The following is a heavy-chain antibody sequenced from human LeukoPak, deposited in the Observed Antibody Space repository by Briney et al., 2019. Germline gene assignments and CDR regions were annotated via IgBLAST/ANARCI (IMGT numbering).Heavy chain of an antibody. CDR3: ARGSGSYVNGVGAFDI. D-gene: IGHD1-26*01. V-gene: IGHV1-18*01. CDR2: ISAYNGNS. CDR1: GYTFTSYG. J-gene: IGHJ3*02. Sequence: ASVKVSCKASGYTFTSYGISWVRQAPGQGLEWMGWISAYNGNSNYAQKLQGRVTMTTDTSTSTAYMELRSLRSDDTAVYYCARGSGSYVNGVGAFDIWGQGTMVTVSS.